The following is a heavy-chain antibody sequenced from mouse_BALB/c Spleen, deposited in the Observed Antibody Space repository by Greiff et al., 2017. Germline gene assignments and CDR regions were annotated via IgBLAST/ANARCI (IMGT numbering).Heavy chain of an antibody. J-gene: IGHJ4*01. CDR3: ARPSTNPYYGAMDD. Sequence: QVQLQQSGPELVRPGASVKMSCTASGYTFTSYWMHWVQQRPGQGLEWIGMIDPSNSETRFNQKFKDKATLNVDKSSNTAYMQLSSLTSEDSAVYYCARPSTNPYYGAMDDWGQGTSVTVSS. D-gene: IGHD2-1*01. V-gene: IGHV1S127*01. CDR1: GYTFTSYW. CDR2: IDPSNSET.